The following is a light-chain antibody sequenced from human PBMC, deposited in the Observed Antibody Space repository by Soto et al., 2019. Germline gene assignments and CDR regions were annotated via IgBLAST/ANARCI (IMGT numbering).Light chain of an antibody. CDR1: QGIRND. Sequence: DIQMTQSPPSLSASVGDRVTITCRASQGIRNDLAWYQQKPGKAPKRLIYAASSLQSGVHSKFSGSGYGTAYSLTISSLQHEDFDTYYYLQHNSSLWTFGQGTKVEIK. CDR2: AAS. V-gene: IGKV1-17*01. J-gene: IGKJ1*01. CDR3: LQHNSSLWT.